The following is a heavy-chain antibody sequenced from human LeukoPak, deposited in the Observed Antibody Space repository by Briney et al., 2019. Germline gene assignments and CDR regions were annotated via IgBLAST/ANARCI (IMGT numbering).Heavy chain of an antibody. J-gene: IGHJ4*02. Sequence: AETLCLTCTVAGGSISPFYWSWVRQPPGKGLEWIGYIHYSGSTNYNPFIKSRVTISSDTSKNQFSLKMSSVTTADTAVYYCARVASSVMDYWGQGILVTVSS. CDR2: IHYSGST. CDR3: ARVASSVMDY. CDR1: GGSISPFY. D-gene: IGHD2-8*01. V-gene: IGHV4-59*01.